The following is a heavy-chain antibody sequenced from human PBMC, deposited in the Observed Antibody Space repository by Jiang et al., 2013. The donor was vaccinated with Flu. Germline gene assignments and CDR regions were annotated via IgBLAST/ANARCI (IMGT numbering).Heavy chain of an antibody. J-gene: IGHJ3*02. V-gene: IGHV3-9*01. CDR2: ISWNSGSI. Sequence: GLVQPGRSLRLSCAASGFTFDDYAMHWVRQAPGKGLEWVSGISWNSGSIGYADSVKGRFTISRDNAKNSLYLQMNSLRAEDTALYYCAKTAWGVAFDIWGQGTMVTVSS. CDR3: AKTAWGVAFDI. CDR1: GFTFDDYA. D-gene: IGHD3-10*01.